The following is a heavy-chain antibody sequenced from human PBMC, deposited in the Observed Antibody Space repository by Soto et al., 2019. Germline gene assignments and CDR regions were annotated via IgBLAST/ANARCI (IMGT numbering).Heavy chain of an antibody. Sequence: ASVKLSCKDSGYTFTSYGISWVRQAPGQGLEWMGWISAYNGNTNYAQKLQGRVTMTTDTSTSTAYMELRSLRSDDTAVYYCARGLYYYGSGSQWEQRYGMDVWGQGTTVTVSS. V-gene: IGHV1-18*01. CDR3: ARGLYYYGSGSQWEQRYGMDV. CDR1: GYTFTSYG. CDR2: ISAYNGNT. J-gene: IGHJ6*02. D-gene: IGHD3-10*01.